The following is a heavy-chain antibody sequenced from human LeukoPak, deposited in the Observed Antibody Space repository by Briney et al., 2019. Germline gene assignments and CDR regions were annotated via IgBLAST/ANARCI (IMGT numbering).Heavy chain of an antibody. CDR3: AKLSSTVVLYDAFDI. V-gene: IGHV3-23*01. Sequence: GGSLRLSCAASGFTFSNSGMIWVRQAPGKGLEWVSTIITDETTYYADSVKGRFTISRDNSKNTLYLQMNSLRAEDTAVYYCAKLSSTVVLYDAFDIWGQGTMVTVSS. J-gene: IGHJ3*02. CDR1: GFTFSNSG. D-gene: IGHD4-23*01. CDR2: IITDETT.